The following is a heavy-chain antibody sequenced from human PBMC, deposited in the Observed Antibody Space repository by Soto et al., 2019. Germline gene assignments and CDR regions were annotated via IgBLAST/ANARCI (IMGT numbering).Heavy chain of an antibody. V-gene: IGHV1-69*05. CDR2: IVPLFRTT. CDR3: ARSSGGNFGIIIEGSNWFDP. Sequence: RASVKVSCKTSGGTFSSYAISWVRQAPGQGLEWMGGIVPLFRTTNYAQKFQGRVTMTRDTSRSTVYMELRSLRSDDTAIYYCARSSGGNFGIIIEGSNWFDPWGQGTLVTVSS. CDR1: GGTFSSYA. J-gene: IGHJ5*02. D-gene: IGHD3-3*01.